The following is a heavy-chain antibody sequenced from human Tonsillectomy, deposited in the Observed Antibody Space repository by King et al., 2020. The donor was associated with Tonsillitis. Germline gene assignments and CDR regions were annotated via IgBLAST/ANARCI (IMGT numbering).Heavy chain of an antibody. V-gene: IGHV3-21*01. CDR2: ITSGSSYI. CDR1: GFTFSSYN. Sequence: VQLVESGGGLVKPGGSLRLSCAASGFTFSSYNMNWVRQAPGKGLEWVSAITSGSSYIYYADSVKGRFTISRDNAKNSLYLQMNSLRAEDTAVYYCARDVAYGSWIDYWGQGTLVTVSP. CDR3: ARDVAYGSWIDY. J-gene: IGHJ4*02. D-gene: IGHD3-10*01.